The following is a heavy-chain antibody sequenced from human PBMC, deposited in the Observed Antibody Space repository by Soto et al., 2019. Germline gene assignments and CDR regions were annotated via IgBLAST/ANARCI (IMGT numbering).Heavy chain of an antibody. J-gene: IGHJ6*02. CDR1: GYTFTGYY. CDR2: INPNSGGT. V-gene: IGHV1-2*02. D-gene: IGHD2-15*01. Sequence: ASVKVSCKASGYTFTGYYMHWVRQAPGQGLEWMGWINPNSGGTNYAQKSQGRVTMTRDTSISTAYMELSRLRSDDTAVYYCARGGLGIFRYYYYGMDVWGQGTTVTVSS. CDR3: ARGGLGIFRYYYYGMDV.